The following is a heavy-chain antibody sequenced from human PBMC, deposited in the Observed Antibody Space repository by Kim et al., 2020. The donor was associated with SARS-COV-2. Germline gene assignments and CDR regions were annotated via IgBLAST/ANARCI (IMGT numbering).Heavy chain of an antibody. V-gene: IGHV4-59*01. Sequence: NYNPSPKSRVTISVDTSKNQFSLKLSSVTAADTAVYYCARVGSSWYYFDYWGQGTLVTVSS. CDR3: ARVGSSWYYFDY. J-gene: IGHJ4*02. D-gene: IGHD6-13*01.